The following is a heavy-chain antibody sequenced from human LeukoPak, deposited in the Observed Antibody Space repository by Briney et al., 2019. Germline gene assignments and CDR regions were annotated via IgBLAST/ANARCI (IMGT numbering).Heavy chain of an antibody. V-gene: IGHV4-61*02. J-gene: IGHJ6*03. CDR3: AREDYYMDV. Sequence: PSQTLSLTCTVSGGSISSISYYWSWIRQPAGKGLEWIGRMYNSGSSNYNPSLKSRVTISLDTSKNQFSLKLSSVTAADTAVYYCAREDYYMDVWGKGTTVTVSS. CDR1: GGSISSISYY. CDR2: MYNSGSS.